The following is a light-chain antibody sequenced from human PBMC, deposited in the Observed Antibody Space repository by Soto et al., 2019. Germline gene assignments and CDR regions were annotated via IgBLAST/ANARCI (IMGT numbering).Light chain of an antibody. V-gene: IGLV2-14*01. J-gene: IGLJ1*01. CDR2: EVS. CDR3: SSYTSSGTYV. CDR1: SSDVGGYNY. Sequence: QSALAQPASVSGSPGQSITISCTGTSSDVGGYNYVSWYQHHPGNAPKLIIYEVSNRPSGVSNRFSGSKSANTASLTISGLRADDEADYYCSSYTSSGTYVFGIGTKVTVL.